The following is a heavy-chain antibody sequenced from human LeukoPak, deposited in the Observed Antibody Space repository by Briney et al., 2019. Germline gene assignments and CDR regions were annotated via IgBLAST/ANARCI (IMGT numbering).Heavy chain of an antibody. D-gene: IGHD3-9*01. CDR2: IIPIFGTA. CDR1: GGTFSSYA. Sequence: ASVKVSCKASGGTFSSYAISWVRQAPGQGLEWMGGIIPIFGTANYAQKFQGRVTITADKSTSTAYMEPSSLRSEDTAVYYCARLYYDILTGYYGNWFDPWGQGTLVTVSS. CDR3: ARLYYDILTGYYGNWFDP. V-gene: IGHV1-69*06. J-gene: IGHJ5*02.